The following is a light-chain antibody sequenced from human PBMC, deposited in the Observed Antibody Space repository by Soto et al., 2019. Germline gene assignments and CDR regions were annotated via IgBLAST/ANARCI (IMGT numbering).Light chain of an antibody. CDR2: GNK. CDR1: SSNIGAGYD. V-gene: IGLV1-40*01. J-gene: IGLJ1*01. CDR3: QSYDSSVSVSYV. Sequence: QSLLTQPPPVSGAPGQRVTISCTGSSSNIGAGYDVHCYQQRPGTAPKLLIYGNKNRPSGVPDRFSGSKSGTSASLAITGLQAEDEADYYCQSYDSSVSVSYVFGNGTKVTV.